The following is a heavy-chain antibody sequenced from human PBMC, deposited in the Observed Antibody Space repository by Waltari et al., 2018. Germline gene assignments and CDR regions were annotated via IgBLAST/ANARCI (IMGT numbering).Heavy chain of an antibody. J-gene: IGHJ4*02. V-gene: IGHV4-4*09. Sequence: QVQLLESGPGLVKPSETLSLTCTVSGGPISSYYWSCIRQPPGKGLEWIGYIYTSGSTNYNPSLKSRVTISVDTSKNQFSLKLSSVTAADTAVYYCAREAMAYLFDYWGQGTLVTVSS. CDR2: IYTSGST. D-gene: IGHD5-18*01. CDR3: AREAMAYLFDY. CDR1: GGPISSYY.